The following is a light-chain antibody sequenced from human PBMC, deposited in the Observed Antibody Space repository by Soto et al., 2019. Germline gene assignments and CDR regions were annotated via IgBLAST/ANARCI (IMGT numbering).Light chain of an antibody. Sequence: ETVLTQSPGTLSLSPGERATLSCRASQSVSTNYLAWYKQKPGLAPRLVIYGTTSRATGIPDRFSGSGSGTDFTLTISRLEPEDFAVYYCQQYSGSAYTFGQGTKLEI. CDR3: QQYSGSAYT. CDR2: GTT. V-gene: IGKV3-20*01. J-gene: IGKJ2*01. CDR1: QSVSTNY.